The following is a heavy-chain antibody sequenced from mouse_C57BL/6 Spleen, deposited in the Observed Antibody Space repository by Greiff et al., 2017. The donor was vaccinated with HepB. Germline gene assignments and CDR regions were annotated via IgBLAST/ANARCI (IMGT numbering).Heavy chain of an antibody. CDR1: GYAFSSSW. CDR3: AREGDPLGFAW. CDR2: IYPGDGDT. V-gene: IGHV1-82*01. D-gene: IGHD6-1*01. J-gene: IGHJ3*02. Sequence: QVQLKQSGPELVKPGASVKISCKASGYAFSSSWMNWVKQRPGKGLEWIGRIYPGDGDTNYNGKFKGKATLTADKSSSTAYMQLSSLTSEDSAVYFCAREGDPLGFAWWGQGTLVTVSA.